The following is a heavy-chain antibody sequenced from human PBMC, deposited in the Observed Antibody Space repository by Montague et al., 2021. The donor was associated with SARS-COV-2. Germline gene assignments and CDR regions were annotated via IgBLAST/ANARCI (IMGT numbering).Heavy chain of an antibody. Sequence: SRRLSCAASGFPFRSYWMHWFRQVPGRGPVWVSRIRPDGTSTHYAASVKGRFIVSRDNAKNTLSLEMTNLRVDDTAIYYCVRPLWFGDSDYYFESWGQGTLVSVSS. CDR3: VRPLWFGDSDYYFES. CDR2: IRPDGTST. V-gene: IGHV3-74*01. CDR1: GFPFRSYW. D-gene: IGHD3-10*01. J-gene: IGHJ4*02.